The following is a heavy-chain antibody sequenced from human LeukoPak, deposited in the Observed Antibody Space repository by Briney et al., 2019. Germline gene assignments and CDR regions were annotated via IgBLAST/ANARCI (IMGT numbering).Heavy chain of an antibody. J-gene: IGHJ3*02. D-gene: IGHD3-22*01. CDR2: IKKDGEEK. CDR3: ARDPYYDGPSFGAFDI. Sequence: GWSLRLSCAAAGFTISGSVMSWVRQAPGKGLEWVANIKKDGEEKVYVDSVKGRFTISRDNAMNSLYLQMNTLRAEDTAVYYCARDPYYDGPSFGAFDIWGQGTIVTVSS. CDR1: GFTISGSV. V-gene: IGHV3-7*01.